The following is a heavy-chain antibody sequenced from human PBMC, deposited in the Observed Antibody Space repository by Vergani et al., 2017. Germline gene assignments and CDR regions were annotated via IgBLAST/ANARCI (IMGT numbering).Heavy chain of an antibody. CDR2: IWYDGSNK. V-gene: IGHV3-33*01. CDR1: GFTFSSYG. J-gene: IGHJ4*02. D-gene: IGHD3-22*01. Sequence: QVQLVESGGGVVQPGRSLRLSCAASGFTFSSYGMHWVRQAPGKGLEWVGVIWYDGSNKYYADSVKGRFTISRDTSKNTLYLQMNSLRAEDTAVYYCAREVAHGIVEDYWGQGTLVTVSS. CDR3: AREVAHGIVEDY.